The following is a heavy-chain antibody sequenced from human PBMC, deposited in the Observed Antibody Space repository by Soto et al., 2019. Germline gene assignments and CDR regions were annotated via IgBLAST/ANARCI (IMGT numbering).Heavy chain of an antibody. CDR2: ISAHNGNI. J-gene: IGHJ4*02. CDR3: ARGRYGDY. Sequence: QVHLVRSGAEVKKPGASVKVSCKGSGYAFTTYGITWVRQAPGQGLEWMGWISAHNGNINYAQKLQGRVTVTRDTSTSTAYMELRSLRSVDTAVYYCARGRYGDYWGQGALVTVSS. CDR1: GYAFTTYG. V-gene: IGHV1-18*01. D-gene: IGHD1-1*01.